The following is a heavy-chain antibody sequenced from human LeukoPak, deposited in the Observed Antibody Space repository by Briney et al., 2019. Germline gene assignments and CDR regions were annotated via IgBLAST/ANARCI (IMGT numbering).Heavy chain of an antibody. CDR3: ARAELRYFDWPPGDY. CDR2: MNPNSGNT. Sequence: ASVKVSCKASGYTFTDYDINWVRQATGQGLEWMGWMNPNSGNTGYTQRFQGRVTMTRNTSISTAYMELSSLRSEDTAVYYCARAELRYFDWPPGDYWGQGTLVTVSS. CDR1: GYTFTDYD. V-gene: IGHV1-8*01. D-gene: IGHD3-9*01. J-gene: IGHJ4*02.